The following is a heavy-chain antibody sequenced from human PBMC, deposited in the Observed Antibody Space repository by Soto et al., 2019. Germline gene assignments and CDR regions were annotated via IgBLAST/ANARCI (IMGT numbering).Heavy chain of an antibody. CDR3: ARRRGQIPARPSNWFDP. V-gene: IGHV4-30-2*01. CDR2: IYHSGST. Sequence: PSETLSRTCAVSGGSISSGGYSWSWIRQPPGKGLEWIGYIYHSGSTYYNPSLKSRVTISVDRSKNQFSLKLSSVTASDTAVYYCARRRGQIPARPSNWFDPWGQGTPAPVSS. D-gene: IGHD6-6*01. CDR1: GGSISSGGYS. J-gene: IGHJ5*02.